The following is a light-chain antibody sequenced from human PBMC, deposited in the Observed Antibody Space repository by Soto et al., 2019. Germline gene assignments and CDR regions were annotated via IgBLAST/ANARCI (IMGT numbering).Light chain of an antibody. J-gene: IGKJ5*01. CDR3: QQYGSSAPIT. CDR2: DAS. CDR1: QTVRNNY. Sequence: EFVFTQSPGTLTLSPGERATLSCRASQTVRNNYLAWYQQKPGQAPRLLIYDASSRATGIPDRSSGGGSGTDFTLTIRRLEPEDFALYYCQQYGSSAPITFGQGTRREIK. V-gene: IGKV3-20*01.